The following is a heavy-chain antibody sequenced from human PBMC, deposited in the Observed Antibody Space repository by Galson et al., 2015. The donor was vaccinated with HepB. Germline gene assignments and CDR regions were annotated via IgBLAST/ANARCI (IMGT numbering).Heavy chain of an antibody. CDR1: GGSFRDNY. CDR2: INHHGTT. D-gene: IGHD3-10*01. Sequence: ETLSLTCAVYGGSFRDNYWTWIRQPPGKGLEWFGEINHHGTTKYNPSLRGRVTMSVDTSKSQFSLKLQSLTAADTAIYYWARVQIRGFIKLYYYGVDVWGQGTTVTVSS. V-gene: IGHV4-34*01. J-gene: IGHJ6*02. CDR3: ARVQIRGFIKLYYYGVDV.